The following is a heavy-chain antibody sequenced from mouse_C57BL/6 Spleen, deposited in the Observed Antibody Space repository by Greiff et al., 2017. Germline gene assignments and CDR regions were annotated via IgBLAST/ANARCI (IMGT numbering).Heavy chain of an antibody. CDR2: INPNNGGT. Sequence: EVQLVESGPELVKPGASVKIPCTASGYTFTDYNMDWVKQSHGKSLEWIGDINPNNGGTNDNQKFKGKATLTVDKSSSTAYMEHRSLTSEDTAVYYCARFYDYYAMDYWGQGTSVTVSS. CDR1: GYTFTDYN. J-gene: IGHJ4*01. V-gene: IGHV1-18*01. D-gene: IGHD2-3*01. CDR3: ARFYDYYAMDY.